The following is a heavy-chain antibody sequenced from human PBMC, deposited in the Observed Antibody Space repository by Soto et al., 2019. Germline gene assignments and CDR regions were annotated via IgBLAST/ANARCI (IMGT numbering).Heavy chain of an antibody. D-gene: IGHD3-3*01. V-gene: IGHV3-9*01. CDR3: AKDSGAIFGVVMY. CDR1: GFTFDDYA. CDR2: ISWNSGSI. J-gene: IGHJ4*02. Sequence: GGSLRLSCAASGFTFDDYAMHWVRQAPGKGLEWVSGISWNSGSIGYADSVKGRFTISRDNAKNSLYLQMNSLRAEDTALYYCAKDSGAIFGVVMYWGQGTLVTVSS.